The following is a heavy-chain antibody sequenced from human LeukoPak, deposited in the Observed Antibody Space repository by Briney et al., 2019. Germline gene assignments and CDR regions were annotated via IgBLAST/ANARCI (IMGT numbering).Heavy chain of an antibody. CDR1: GYTFTGYY. CDR3: ARDGTEDAAAGPVYYYYYYMDV. Sequence: GASVKVSCKASGYTFTGYYMHWVRQAPGQGLEWMGWINPNSGGTNYAQKFQGRVTMTRDTSISTAYMELSRLRSDDTAVYYCARDGTEDAAAGPVYYYYYYMDVWGKGTTVTVSS. J-gene: IGHJ6*03. V-gene: IGHV1-2*02. CDR2: INPNSGGT. D-gene: IGHD6-13*01.